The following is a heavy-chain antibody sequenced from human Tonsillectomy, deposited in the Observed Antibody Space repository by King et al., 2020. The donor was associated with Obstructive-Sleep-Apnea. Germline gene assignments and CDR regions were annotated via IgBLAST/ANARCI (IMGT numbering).Heavy chain of an antibody. D-gene: IGHD6-13*01. CDR2: IYYSGST. CDR1: GGSISSGGYY. V-gene: IGHV4-31*03. Sequence: QLQESGPGLVKPSQTLSLTCTVSGGSISSGGYYWSWIRQHPGTGLEWIGYIYYSGSTYYNPSLKSRVTISVDTSKNQFSLKLSSVTAADTAVYYCARDLIAAAYNWFDPWGQGTLVTVSS. J-gene: IGHJ5*02. CDR3: ARDLIAAAYNWFDP.